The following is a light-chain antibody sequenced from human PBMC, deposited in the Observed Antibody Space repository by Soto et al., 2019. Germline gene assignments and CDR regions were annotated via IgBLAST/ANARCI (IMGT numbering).Light chain of an antibody. V-gene: IGKV3-20*01. Sequence: EIVLTQSPGTLSLSPGERATLSCRASQSVSSRFIAWYQQKPGQAPRLLMYGASSRATGIPDRFSGTGSETDFTLTISRLEPEDFAVYYCQQYCSSPYTFGMGTKLEI. CDR2: GAS. CDR1: QSVSSRF. J-gene: IGKJ2*01. CDR3: QQYCSSPYT.